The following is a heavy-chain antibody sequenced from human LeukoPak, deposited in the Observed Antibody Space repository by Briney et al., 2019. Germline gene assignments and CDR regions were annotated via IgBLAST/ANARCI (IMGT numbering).Heavy chain of an antibody. CDR2: ISGSGGST. J-gene: IGHJ3*02. CDR1: GFTFSSYA. CDR3: AKILRYFDWSPNVVFDI. D-gene: IGHD3-9*01. V-gene: IGHV3-23*01. Sequence: PGGSLRLSCAASGFTFSSYAMSWVRQAPGKGLEWVSAISGSGGSTFYADSVKGRFTISRDTSKNTLYLQMNSLRAEGTAVYYCAKILRYFDWSPNVVFDIWGQGTMVTVSS.